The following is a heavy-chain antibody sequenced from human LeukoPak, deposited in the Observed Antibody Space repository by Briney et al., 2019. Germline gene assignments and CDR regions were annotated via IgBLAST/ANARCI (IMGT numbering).Heavy chain of an antibody. D-gene: IGHD6-19*01. CDR1: GFTFSYYW. CDR2: INQDESQE. V-gene: IGHV3-7*01. CDR3: ARWYTSGWTDYFDY. Sequence: GGSLRLSCAASGFTFSYYWMSWVRQAPGEGLEWVAHINQDESQEYSVDSVKGRFTISRDNAKNSLYLQMDSLRAEDTAVYYCARWYTSGWTDYFDYWGQGTLVTVSS. J-gene: IGHJ4*02.